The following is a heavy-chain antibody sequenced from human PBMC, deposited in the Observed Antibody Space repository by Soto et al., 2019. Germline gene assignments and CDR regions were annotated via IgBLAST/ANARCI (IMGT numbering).Heavy chain of an antibody. Sequence: QVQLVQSGAEVKKPGASVKVSCMAFGYTFTNYDINWVRQATGQGLEWMGWMNPNSANTGYAQKFQGRVTMTRNTSMSTAYMELSILTSEYKAVYYCARGLYAFDVWSHGTMVTVSS. CDR2: MNPNSANT. CDR1: GYTFTNYD. V-gene: IGHV1-8*01. CDR3: ARGLYAFDV. J-gene: IGHJ3*01.